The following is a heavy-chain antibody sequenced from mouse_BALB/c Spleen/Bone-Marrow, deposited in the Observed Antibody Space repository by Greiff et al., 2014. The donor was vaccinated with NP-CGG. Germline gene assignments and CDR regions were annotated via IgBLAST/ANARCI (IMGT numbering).Heavy chain of an antibody. V-gene: IGHV5-12-2*01. CDR1: GFTFRTYT. CDR3: APLTGSMDY. J-gene: IGHJ4*01. Sequence: LQQSGGGLVQPGGSLKLSCAASGFTFRTYTMSWVRQTPEKRLEWVAYISNAGGVTYYQDTVKGRFTISRDNAKNTLYLQMSGLKSEDTAMYYCAPLTGSMDYWGQGTSVTVSS. CDR2: ISNAGGVT.